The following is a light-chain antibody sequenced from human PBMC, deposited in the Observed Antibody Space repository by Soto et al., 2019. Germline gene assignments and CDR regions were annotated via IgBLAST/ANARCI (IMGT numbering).Light chain of an antibody. CDR3: QQYGSSPLT. Sequence: EIVLTQSPATLSLSPGESATLSCRTSQSVSSSYLAWYQQKPGQAPRLLIYGTSNRATGIPDRFSGSGSGTDFTLTISRLEPVDFAVYYCQQYGSSPLTFGQGTRLEIK. CDR1: QSVSSSY. V-gene: IGKV3-20*01. J-gene: IGKJ5*01. CDR2: GTS.